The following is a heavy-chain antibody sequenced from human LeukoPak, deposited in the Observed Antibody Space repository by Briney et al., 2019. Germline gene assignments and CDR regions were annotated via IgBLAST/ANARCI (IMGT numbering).Heavy chain of an antibody. D-gene: IGHD3-10*01. Sequence: SETLSLTCAVYGGSFSGYYWSWIRQPPGKGLEWIGEINHSGSINYNPSLKSRVTISVDTSKNQFSLKLSSVTAADTAVYYCARAPLWFGSMGYFDYWGQGTLVTVSS. J-gene: IGHJ4*02. CDR1: GGSFSGYY. CDR3: ARAPLWFGSMGYFDY. V-gene: IGHV4-34*01. CDR2: INHSGSI.